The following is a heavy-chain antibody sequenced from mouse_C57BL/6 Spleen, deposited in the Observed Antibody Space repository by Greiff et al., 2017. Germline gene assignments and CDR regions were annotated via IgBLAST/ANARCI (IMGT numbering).Heavy chain of an antibody. CDR3: ARGDDYDPWFAY. J-gene: IGHJ3*01. CDR1: GYTFTDYN. Sequence: EVQLQESGPELVKPGASVKIPCKASGYTFTDYNMDWVKQSHGKSLEWIGDINPNNGGTIYNQKFKGKATLTVDKSSSTAYMELRSLTSEDTAVYYCARGDDYDPWFAYWGQGTLVTVSA. CDR2: INPNNGGT. D-gene: IGHD2-4*01. V-gene: IGHV1-18*01.